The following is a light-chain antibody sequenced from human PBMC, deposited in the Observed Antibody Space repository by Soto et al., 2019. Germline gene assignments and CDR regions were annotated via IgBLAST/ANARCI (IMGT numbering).Light chain of an antibody. V-gene: IGKV3-20*01. CDR2: GAS. J-gene: IGKJ2*01. CDR1: QSVTSGY. CDR3: QQYNDWPSNT. Sequence: EIVLTQSPGTLSLSPGERATLSCRASQSVTSGYLAWYQQKPGQAPRLLIYGASSRATAIPDRFSGSGSGTDFTLTISRLEPEDFAVYYCQQYNDWPSNTFGQGTKLEIK.